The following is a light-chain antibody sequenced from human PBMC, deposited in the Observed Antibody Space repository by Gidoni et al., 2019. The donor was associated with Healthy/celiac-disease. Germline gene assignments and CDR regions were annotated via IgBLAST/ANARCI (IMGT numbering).Light chain of an antibody. CDR1: QSMSSY. CDR2: AAS. Sequence: DIQMTQSPSSLSASVGDRVTITCRASQSMSSYLNWYQQKPGKAPKLLIYAASSLQSGVPLRFSGSGSGTDFTLTISSLQPEDFATYYCQQSYSTPLTFGRGTKVEIK. J-gene: IGKJ4*01. CDR3: QQSYSTPLT. V-gene: IGKV1-39*01.